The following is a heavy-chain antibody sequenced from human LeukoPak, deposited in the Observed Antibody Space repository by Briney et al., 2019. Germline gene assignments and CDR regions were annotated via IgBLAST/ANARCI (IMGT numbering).Heavy chain of an antibody. J-gene: IGHJ4*02. V-gene: IGHV4-59*08. Sequence: PSETLSLTCTVSGGSISSYYWSWIRQPPGKGLEWIGYIYYSGSTNYNPSFKSRVTISVDTSKNQFSLKLSSVTAADTAVYYCARHYYDSSGPDYWGQGTLVTVSS. CDR2: IYYSGST. CDR1: GGSISSYY. D-gene: IGHD3-22*01. CDR3: ARHYYDSSGPDY.